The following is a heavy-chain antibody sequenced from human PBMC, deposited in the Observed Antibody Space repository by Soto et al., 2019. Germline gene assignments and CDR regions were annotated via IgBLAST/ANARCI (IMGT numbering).Heavy chain of an antibody. V-gene: IGHV1-18*01. J-gene: IGHJ6*02. D-gene: IGHD6-6*01. CDR2: ISTDSGYT. CDR3: ARDRPPASLYGMDA. Sequence: QIQLVQSGGEVERPGASVTVSCEASGYIFTTYGLSWVRQTPAHGLEWMGWISTDSGYTQYSQFLQGRVTMTRDTSTNTGYMELRDLTSDDTGIYYCARDRPPASLYGMDAWGQGTAVTVSS. CDR1: GYIFTTYG.